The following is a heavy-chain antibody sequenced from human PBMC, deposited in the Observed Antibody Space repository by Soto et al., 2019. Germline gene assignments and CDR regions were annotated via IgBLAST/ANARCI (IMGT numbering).Heavy chain of an antibody. CDR3: ASRCNYFDSSGSSDAFDI. CDR1: GYTNTSNY. V-gene: IGHV1-46*01. D-gene: IGHD3-22*01. CDR2: INPSGGST. J-gene: IGHJ3*02. Sequence: GSSVKPSCAASGYTNTSNYMHWVRQAPGQGLEWMGIINPSGGSTSYAQKFQGRVTMTRETSTSTVYMELSSLRSEDTSVYYCASRCNYFDSSGSSDAFDI.